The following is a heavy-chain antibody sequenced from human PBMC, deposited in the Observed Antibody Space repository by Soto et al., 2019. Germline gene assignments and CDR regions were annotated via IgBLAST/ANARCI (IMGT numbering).Heavy chain of an antibody. CDR2: LYYSGSA. D-gene: IGHD1-1*01. CDR1: RGSVSSGGYY. CDR3: ARKGPRLEEGFDY. Sequence: SWSMAITRAFSRGSVSSGGYYWNWIRQPPGRGLEWIGFLYYSGSAYYNPSLKSRVTISEDTSKNHFSLKLSSVTAADTAVYYCARKGPRLEEGFDYWGHGILVTVSS. V-gene: IGHV4-61*03. J-gene: IGHJ4*01.